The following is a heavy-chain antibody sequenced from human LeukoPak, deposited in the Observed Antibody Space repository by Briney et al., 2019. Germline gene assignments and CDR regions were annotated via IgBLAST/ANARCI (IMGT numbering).Heavy chain of an antibody. CDR2: IYYSGST. D-gene: IGHD6-13*01. Sequence: PSETLSLTCTVSGGSISSYYWSWIRQPPVKGLEWIGYIYYSGSTNYNPSLKSRVTISVDTSKNQFSLKLSSVTAADTAVYYCARGSSSWYRYWGQGTLVTVSS. V-gene: IGHV4-59*08. J-gene: IGHJ4*02. CDR3: ARGSSSWYRY. CDR1: GGSISSYY.